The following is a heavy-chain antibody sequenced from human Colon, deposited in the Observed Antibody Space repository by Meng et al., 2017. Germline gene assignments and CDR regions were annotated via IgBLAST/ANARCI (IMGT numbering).Heavy chain of an antibody. CDR2: ISHTGDT. Sequence: QVQVQQCAEGLLKPSEALPLTCANSGASFSGYYWTWVRQPPGKGLEWIGEISHTGDTSYNPSLSSRVTISRDTSKNQFSLSLTSVTAADTAVYYCARGPHSAWPLLAYWGQGTLVTVSS. CDR3: ARGPHSAWPLLAY. CDR1: GASFSGYY. V-gene: IGHV4-34*01. J-gene: IGHJ4*02. D-gene: IGHD1-26*01.